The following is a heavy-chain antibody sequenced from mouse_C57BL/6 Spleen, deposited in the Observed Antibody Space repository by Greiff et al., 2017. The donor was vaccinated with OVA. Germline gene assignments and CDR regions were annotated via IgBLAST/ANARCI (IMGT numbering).Heavy chain of an antibody. J-gene: IGHJ2*01. Sequence: VQLQQPGAELVKPGASVKLSCKASGYTFTSYWMQWVKQRPGQGLEWIGEIDPSDSYTNYNQKFKGKATLTVDTSSSTAYMQLSSLTSEDSAVDYCARMITFDYWGQGTTLTVSS. D-gene: IGHD2-4*01. V-gene: IGHV1-50*01. CDR1: GYTFTSYW. CDR2: IDPSDSYT. CDR3: ARMITFDY.